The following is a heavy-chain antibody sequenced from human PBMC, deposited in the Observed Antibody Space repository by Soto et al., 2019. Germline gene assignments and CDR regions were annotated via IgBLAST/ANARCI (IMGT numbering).Heavy chain of an antibody. CDR1: GYTFTSYG. J-gene: IGHJ4*02. CDR3: ARDPQPDIVVVVAATEEGDY. CDR2: ISAYNGNT. Sequence: QVQLVQSGAEVKKPGASVKVSCKASGYTFTSYGISWVRQAPGQGLEWMGWISAYNGNTNYAQKLQGRVTMTTDTSTSTAYMELRSLRSDDTAVYYCARDPQPDIVVVVAATEEGDYWGQGTLVTVSS. V-gene: IGHV1-18*01. D-gene: IGHD2-15*01.